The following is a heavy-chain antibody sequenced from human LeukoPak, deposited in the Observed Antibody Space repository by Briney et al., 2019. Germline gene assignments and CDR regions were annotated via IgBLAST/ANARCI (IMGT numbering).Heavy chain of an antibody. J-gene: IGHJ4*02. CDR2: ISYDGSNK. CDR3: AKSVYYYGSGSHLDY. D-gene: IGHD3-10*01. Sequence: GGSLRLSCAASGFTFSSYGMHRVRQAPGKGLEWVAVISYDGSNKYYADSVKGRFTISRDNSKDTLYLQMNSLRAEDTAVYYCAKSVYYYGSGSHLDYWGQGTLVTVSS. CDR1: GFTFSSYG. V-gene: IGHV3-30*18.